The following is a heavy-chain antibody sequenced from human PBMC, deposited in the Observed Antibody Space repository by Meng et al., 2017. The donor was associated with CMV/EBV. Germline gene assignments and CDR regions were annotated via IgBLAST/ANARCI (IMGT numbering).Heavy chain of an antibody. V-gene: IGHV3-21*01. D-gene: IGHD4-23*01. CDR2: ISSSSSYI. CDR1: GFTFSSYI. CDR3: ARERWGNGGNSGY. Sequence: SSGFTFSSYIMNWVRQAPGKGLEWVSSISSSSSYIYYADSVKGRFTISRDNAKNSLYLQMNSLRAEDTAVYYCARERWGNGGNSGYWGQGTLVTVSS. J-gene: IGHJ4*02.